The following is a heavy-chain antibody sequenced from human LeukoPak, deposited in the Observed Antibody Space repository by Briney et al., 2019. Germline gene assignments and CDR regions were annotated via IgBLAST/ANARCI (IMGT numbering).Heavy chain of an antibody. D-gene: IGHD1-1*01. CDR3: AKVRSGSANWALRIFDN. V-gene: IGHV3-23*01. Sequence: PGGSLRLSCEVSGFAFGSEAMSWVRRSPARGLEWVASISPGGGTTYYADYVKDRFTISRDNSNNMLYVQMNSLRAEDTAVYYCAKVRSGSANWALRIFDNWGQGTLVTVSS. CDR1: GFAFGSEA. CDR2: ISPGGGTT. J-gene: IGHJ4*02.